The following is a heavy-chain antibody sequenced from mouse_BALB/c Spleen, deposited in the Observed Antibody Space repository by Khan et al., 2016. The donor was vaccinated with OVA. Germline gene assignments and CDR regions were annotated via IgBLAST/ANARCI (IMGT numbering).Heavy chain of an antibody. D-gene: IGHD2-10*02. V-gene: IGHV1S81*02. CDR3: ARLVINFDY. Sequence: VQLQESGAELVNPGASVNLSCKASGYTLTSYWMHWVKQRPGQGLEWIGEINPSNGRTNYNQKFKSKATLTADTSSSTAYMQLSSLTSEDSAVYYCARLVINFDYWGQGTTLTVSS. CDR2: INPSNGRT. J-gene: IGHJ2*01. CDR1: GYTLTSYW.